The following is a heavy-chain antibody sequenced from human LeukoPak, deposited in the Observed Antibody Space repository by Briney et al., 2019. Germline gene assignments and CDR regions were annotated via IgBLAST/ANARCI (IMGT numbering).Heavy chain of an antibody. CDR3: ARGLRNWEYYFDY. D-gene: IGHD7-27*01. J-gene: IGHJ4*02. CDR1: GGSFSGYY. Sequence: SETLSLTCAVYGGSFSGYYWSWIRQPPGKGLEWIGEINHSGSTNYNPSLKRRVTISVDTSKNQFSLKLSSVTAADTAVYYCARGLRNWEYYFDYWGQGTLVTVSS. V-gene: IGHV4-34*01. CDR2: INHSGST.